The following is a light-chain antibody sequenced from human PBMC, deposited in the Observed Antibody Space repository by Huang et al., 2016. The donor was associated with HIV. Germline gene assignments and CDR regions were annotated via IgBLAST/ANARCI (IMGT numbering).Light chain of an antibody. CDR1: QSLLHGNGYNY. Sequence: DIVMIQSPLSLSVTPGEAASISCRSRQSLLHGNGYNYLEWYLQKPGRSPQLLIYSGADRAPGVPASFSASGSGTDFSLTISSVEAEDIGIYYCMQSLQTPGTFGQGTRLDIK. V-gene: IGKV2-28*01. CDR3: MQSLQTPGT. J-gene: IGKJ5*01. CDR2: SGA.